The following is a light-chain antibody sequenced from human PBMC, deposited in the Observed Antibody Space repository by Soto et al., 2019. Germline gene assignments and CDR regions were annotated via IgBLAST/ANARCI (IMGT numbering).Light chain of an antibody. Sequence: EIVLTQSPGTLSLSPGERATLSCRASQSVSSSYLAWYQQKPGQAPRLLIYGASSRATGIPDRFSGSGSGTDFTLTISRQEPXXXAXYXXXXXXGSPRLTCGGGTKLEIK. V-gene: IGKV3-20*01. CDR1: QSVSSSY. CDR2: GAS. CDR3: XXXXGSPRLT. J-gene: IGKJ4*01.